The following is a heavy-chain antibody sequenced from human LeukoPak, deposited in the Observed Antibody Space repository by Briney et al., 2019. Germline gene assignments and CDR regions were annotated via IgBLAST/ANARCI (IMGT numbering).Heavy chain of an antibody. CDR3: ARGTIYYGSGNYFDY. CDR2: ISYDGSNK. Sequence: GGSLRLSCAASGFTFSSYAMQWVRQAPGKGLGWVAVISYDGSNKYYADSVKGRFTISRDNSKNTLYLQMNSLRAEDTAVYYCARGTIYYGSGNYFDYWGQGTLVTVSS. D-gene: IGHD3-10*01. V-gene: IGHV3-30*04. J-gene: IGHJ4*02. CDR1: GFTFSSYA.